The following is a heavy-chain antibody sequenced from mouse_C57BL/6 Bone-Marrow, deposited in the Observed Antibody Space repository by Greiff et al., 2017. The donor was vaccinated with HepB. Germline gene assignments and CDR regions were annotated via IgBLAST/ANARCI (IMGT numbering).Heavy chain of an antibody. CDR2: IYPGDGDT. CDR1: GYAFSSSW. V-gene: IGHV1-82*01. J-gene: IGHJ3*01. CDR3: AINAVGFAY. Sequence: QVQLQQSGPELVKPGASVKISCKASGYAFSSSWMNWVKQRPGKGLEWIGRIYPGDGDTNYNGKFKGKATLTADKSSSTAYMQLSSLTSEDSAVYFYAINAVGFAYWGQGTLVTVSA.